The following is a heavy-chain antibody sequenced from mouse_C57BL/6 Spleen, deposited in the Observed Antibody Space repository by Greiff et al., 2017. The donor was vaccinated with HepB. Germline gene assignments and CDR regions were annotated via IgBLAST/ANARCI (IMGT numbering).Heavy chain of an antibody. V-gene: IGHV1-55*01. D-gene: IGHD1-1*01. Sequence: QVQLQQSGAELVKPGASVKMSCKASGYTFTSYWITWVKQRPGQGLEWIGEIYPGSGSTNYNEKFKSKATLTVDTSSSTAYMQLSSLTSEDSAVYYCARKNYGSSWYFDVWGTGTTVTVSS. J-gene: IGHJ1*03. CDR3: ARKNYGSSWYFDV. CDR2: IYPGSGST. CDR1: GYTFTSYW.